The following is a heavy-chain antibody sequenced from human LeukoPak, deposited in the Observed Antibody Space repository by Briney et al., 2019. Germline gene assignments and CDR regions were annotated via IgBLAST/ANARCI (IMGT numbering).Heavy chain of an antibody. Sequence: SETLSLTCAVSGGSISSGGYSWSWIRQPPGKGLEWIGYIYHSGSTYYNPSLKSRVTISVDRSKNQFSLKLSSVTAADTAVYYCARDRSRGYFDYWGQGTLVTVSS. CDR2: IYHSGST. CDR3: ARDRSRGYFDY. V-gene: IGHV4-30-2*01. J-gene: IGHJ4*02. D-gene: IGHD2-2*01. CDR1: GGSISSGGYS.